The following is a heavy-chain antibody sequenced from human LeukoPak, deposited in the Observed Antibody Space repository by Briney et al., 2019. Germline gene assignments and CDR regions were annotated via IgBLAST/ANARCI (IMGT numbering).Heavy chain of an antibody. CDR1: EFTFSSYS. D-gene: IGHD3-22*01. V-gene: IGHV3-21*01. J-gene: IGHJ3*02. CDR3: ARDRRYDSSGYHHDAFDI. Sequence: GGSLRLSCAASEFTFSSYSMNWVRQAPGKGLEWVSSISSSSSYIYYADSVKGRFTISRDNAKNSLYLQMNSLRAEDTAVYYCARDRRYDSSGYHHDAFDIWGQGTMVTVSS. CDR2: ISSSSSYI.